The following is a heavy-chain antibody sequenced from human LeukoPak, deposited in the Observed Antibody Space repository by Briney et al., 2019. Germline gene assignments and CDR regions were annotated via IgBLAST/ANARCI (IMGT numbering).Heavy chain of an antibody. Sequence: SETLSLTCTVSGGSITSSSYYWAWIRQPPGKELQWIGSVYYSGSTYYNPSLRSRVTMSVDTSKNQFSLKLSSVTAADTAVYYCARLRDSAGAFDITGQGTVVTVA. CDR2: VYYSGST. J-gene: IGHJ3*02. D-gene: IGHD5-24*01. V-gene: IGHV4-39*01. CDR3: ARLRDSAGAFDI. CDR1: GGSITSSSYY.